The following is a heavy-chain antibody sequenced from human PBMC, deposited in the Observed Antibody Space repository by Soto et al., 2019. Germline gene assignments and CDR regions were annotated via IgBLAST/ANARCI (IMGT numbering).Heavy chain of an antibody. D-gene: IGHD3-3*01. CDR2: INAGNGNT. J-gene: IGHJ5*02. CDR1: GYTFTSYA. Sequence: GASVKVSCKASGYTFTSYAMHWVRQAPGQRLEWMGWINAGNGNTKYSQKFQGRVTITRDTSASTAYMELSSLRSEDTAVYYCARDRRTIFGVVIIGWFDPWDQGTLVTVSS. CDR3: ARDRRTIFGVVIIGWFDP. V-gene: IGHV1-3*01.